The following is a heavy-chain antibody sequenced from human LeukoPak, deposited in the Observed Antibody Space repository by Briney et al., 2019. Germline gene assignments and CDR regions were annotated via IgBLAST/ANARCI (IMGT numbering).Heavy chain of an antibody. CDR3: AKQVPAAMGYYFDY. D-gene: IGHD2-2*01. Sequence: GGSLRLSCAASGFTFSSYAMSWVRQAPGKGLEWVPGISGSSGSTYYADSVKGRFTISRDNSKNTLYLQMNTLRADDTAVYYCAKQVPAAMGYYFDYWGQGTLVTVSS. CDR2: ISGSSGST. V-gene: IGHV3-23*01. CDR1: GFTFSSYA. J-gene: IGHJ4*02.